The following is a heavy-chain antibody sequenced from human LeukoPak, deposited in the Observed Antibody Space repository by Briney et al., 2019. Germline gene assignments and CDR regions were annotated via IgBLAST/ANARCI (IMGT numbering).Heavy chain of an antibody. V-gene: IGHV3-7*01. CDR2: KKQDGSEK. J-gene: IGHJ4*02. CDR1: GLPLVSIG. D-gene: IGHD3-22*01. Sequence: GGSLRLSCAASGLPLVSIGLTGSGRAQGKGRGGVPNKKQDGSEKYYVDSVKGRFTISRDNAKNSLYLQMNSLRAEDTAVYYCARWYYDSSGYYRLFDYWGQGTLVTVSS. CDR3: ARWYYDSSGYYRLFDY.